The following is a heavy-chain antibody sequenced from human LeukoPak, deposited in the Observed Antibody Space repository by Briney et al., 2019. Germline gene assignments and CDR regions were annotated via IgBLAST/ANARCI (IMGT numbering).Heavy chain of an antibody. CDR3: ARSGGHRSPSLTYYYYGMDV. D-gene: IGHD3-16*01. V-gene: IGHV4-39*07. J-gene: IGHJ6*02. Sequence: PSETLSLTCTVSGGSISSSSYYWGWIRQPPGKGLEWIGSIYYSGSTYYNPSLKSRVTISVDTSKNQFSLKLSSVTAADTAVYYCARSGGHRSPSLTYYYYGMDVWGQGTTVTVSS. CDR1: GGSISSSSYY. CDR2: IYYSGST.